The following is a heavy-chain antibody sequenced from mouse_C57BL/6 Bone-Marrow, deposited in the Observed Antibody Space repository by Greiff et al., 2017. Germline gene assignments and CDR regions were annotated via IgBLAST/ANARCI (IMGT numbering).Heavy chain of an antibody. CDR3: ARGLWLLGYWYFDV. D-gene: IGHD2-2*01. Sequence: EVQGVESGGGLVKPGGSLKLSCAASGFTFSSYAISWVRQTPEKRLEWVATISDGGSYTYYPDNVKGRFTISRDNAKNNLYLQMSHLKSEDTAMYYCARGLWLLGYWYFDVWGTGTTVTVSS. CDR1: GFTFSSYA. V-gene: IGHV5-4*01. CDR2: ISDGGSYT. J-gene: IGHJ1*03.